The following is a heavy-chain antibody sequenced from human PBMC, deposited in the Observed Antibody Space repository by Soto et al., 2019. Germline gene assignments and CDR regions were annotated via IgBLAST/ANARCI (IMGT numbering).Heavy chain of an antibody. CDR2: IYYSGST. V-gene: IGHV4-31*03. D-gene: IGHD1-20*01. J-gene: IGHJ4*02. CDR1: GGSISSGGYY. Sequence: PSETLSLTCTVSGGSISSGGYYWSWIRQHPGKGLEWIGYIYYSGSTYYNPSLKSRVTISVDTSKNQFSLKLSSVTAADTAVYYCAREGITTQYFDYWGQGTLVTVSS. CDR3: AREGITTQYFDY.